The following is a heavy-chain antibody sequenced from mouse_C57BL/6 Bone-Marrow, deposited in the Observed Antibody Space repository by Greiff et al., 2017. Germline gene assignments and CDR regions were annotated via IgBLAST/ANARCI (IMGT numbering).Heavy chain of an antibody. V-gene: IGHV1-74*01. CDR2: LHPSDSDT. D-gene: IGHD2-4*01. Sequence: QVQLQQPGAELLKPGASVKVSCKASGYTFTSYWMHWVKQRPGQGLGWIGRLHPSDSDTNYNQKFKGKATLTVDKSSSTAYMQLSSLTSEDSAVYYCAIDYDYDGVYAMDYWGQGTSVTVSS. CDR1: GYTFTSYW. J-gene: IGHJ4*01. CDR3: AIDYDYDGVYAMDY.